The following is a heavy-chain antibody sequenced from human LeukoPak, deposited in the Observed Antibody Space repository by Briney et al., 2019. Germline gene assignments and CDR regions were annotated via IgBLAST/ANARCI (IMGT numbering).Heavy chain of an antibody. Sequence: PSETLPLTCTVSGGSISSSSYYWGWIRQPPGKGLEWIGSIYYSGSTYYNPSLKSRVTISVDTSKNQFSLKLSSVTAADTAVYYCPSTWIAQHPNNWFDPWGQGTLVTVSS. CDR3: PSTWIAQHPNNWFDP. CDR1: GGSISSSSYY. J-gene: IGHJ5*02. D-gene: IGHD5-12*01. CDR2: IYYSGST. V-gene: IGHV4-39*07.